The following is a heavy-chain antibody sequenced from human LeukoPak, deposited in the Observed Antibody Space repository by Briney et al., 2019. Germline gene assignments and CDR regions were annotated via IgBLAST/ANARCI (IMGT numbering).Heavy chain of an antibody. D-gene: IGHD1-26*01. CDR1: GFTFSSYW. CDR2: INSDGSST. V-gene: IGHV3-74*01. J-gene: IGHJ4*02. CDR3: ARGNVGTTFLLDS. Sequence: GGSLRLSCAASGFTFSSYWMHWVRQAPGKGLVWVSRINSDGSSTSYADSVKGRFTISRDYAKNTLYLQMNSLRAEDTAVYYCARGNVGTTFLLDSWGQGTLVTVSS.